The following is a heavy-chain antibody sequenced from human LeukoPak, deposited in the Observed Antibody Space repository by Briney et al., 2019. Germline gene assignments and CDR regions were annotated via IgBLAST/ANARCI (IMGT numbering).Heavy chain of an antibody. J-gene: IGHJ3*02. CDR3: ARERFGESANAFDI. D-gene: IGHD3-10*01. V-gene: IGHV1-69*01. CDR1: GGTFSSYA. Sequence: GASVTVSCTASGGTFSSYAISWVRQAPGQGLEWMGGIIPIFGTANYAQKFQGRVTITADESTSTAYMELSSLRSEDTAVYYCARERFGESANAFDIWGQGTMVTVSS. CDR2: IIPIFGTA.